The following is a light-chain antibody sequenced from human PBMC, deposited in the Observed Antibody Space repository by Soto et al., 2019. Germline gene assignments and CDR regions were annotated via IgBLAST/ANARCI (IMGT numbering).Light chain of an antibody. CDR1: QSVSSY. CDR3: QHRSNWLT. CDR2: DAS. J-gene: IGKJ4*01. V-gene: IGKV3-11*01. Sequence: EIVLTQSPATLSLSPGERATLSCRASQSVSSYLAWYQQKPGQAPRLLIYDASNRATGIPARFSGSGSGTVFPPTISSLEPEDFAVYYCQHRSNWLTFGGGTKVEIK.